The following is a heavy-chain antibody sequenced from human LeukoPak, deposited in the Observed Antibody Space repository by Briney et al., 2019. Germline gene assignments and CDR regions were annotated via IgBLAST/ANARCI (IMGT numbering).Heavy chain of an antibody. Sequence: PSETLSLTCTVSGGSISSYYWGWIRQPPGKGLEWIGSIYYSGSTYYNPSLKSRVTISVDTSKNQFSLKLSSVTAADTAVYYCARDRPSGWLGTGYFDYWGQGTLVTVSS. CDR2: IYYSGST. D-gene: IGHD6-19*01. J-gene: IGHJ4*02. CDR3: ARDRPSGWLGTGYFDY. V-gene: IGHV4-39*07. CDR1: GGSISSYY.